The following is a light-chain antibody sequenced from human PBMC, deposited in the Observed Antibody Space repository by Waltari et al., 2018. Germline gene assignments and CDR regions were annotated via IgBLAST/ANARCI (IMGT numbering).Light chain of an antibody. V-gene: IGLV3-1*01. CDR1: RLGDKN. CDR2: QAR. J-gene: IGLJ1*01. CDR3: QAWVSNTYV. Sequence: SYELTQPPSVSVSPGETANIPCSGDRLGDKNVSWYQQKPGQSPVLLIYQARTRPSGVPGRFSGSNAGNTATLTISETQAMDEADYYCQAWVSNTYVFGTGTTVTVL.